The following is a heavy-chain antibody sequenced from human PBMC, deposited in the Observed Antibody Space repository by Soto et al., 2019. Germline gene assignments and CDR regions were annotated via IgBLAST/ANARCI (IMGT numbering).Heavy chain of an antibody. CDR2: IVVGSGNT. J-gene: IGHJ6*02. CDR1: GFTFTSSA. V-gene: IGHV1-58*01. Sequence: EASVKVSCKASGFTFTSSAVQWVRQARGQRLEWIGWIVVGSGNTNYAQKFQERVTITRDMSTSTAYMELSSLRSEDTAVYYCAALYSNRGIDYYYYYGMDVWGQGTTVTVSS. D-gene: IGHD4-4*01. CDR3: AALYSNRGIDYYYYYGMDV.